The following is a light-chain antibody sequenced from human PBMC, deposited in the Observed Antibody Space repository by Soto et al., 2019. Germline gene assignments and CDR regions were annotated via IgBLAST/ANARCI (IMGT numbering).Light chain of an antibody. V-gene: IGKV1-5*03. Sequence: DIQMTQSPSTLSASVGDRVTITCRASQSISSWLAWYQQKPGKAPKPLIYKASSLESGVPSRSSASGSGTKFTLTFRSLQPNNFATYTFHNYNSYPPTFGGGTTWRSN. CDR3: HNYNSYPPT. J-gene: IGKJ4*01. CDR2: KAS. CDR1: QSISSW.